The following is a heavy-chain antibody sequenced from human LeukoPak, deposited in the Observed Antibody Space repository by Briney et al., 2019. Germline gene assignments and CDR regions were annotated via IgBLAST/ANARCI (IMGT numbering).Heavy chain of an antibody. CDR3: TRDLGAHGSGKSYWAYYYYGMDV. D-gene: IGHD3-10*01. J-gene: IGHJ6*02. CDR1: GFTFGDYA. Sequence: PAGRSLRLSCTASGFTFGDYAMSWVRQAPGKGLEWVGFIRSKAYGGTTEYAASVKGRFTISRDDSKSIAYLQMNSLKTEDTAVYYCTRDLGAHGSGKSYWAYYYYGMDVWGQGTTVTVSS. CDR2: IRSKAYGGTT. V-gene: IGHV3-49*04.